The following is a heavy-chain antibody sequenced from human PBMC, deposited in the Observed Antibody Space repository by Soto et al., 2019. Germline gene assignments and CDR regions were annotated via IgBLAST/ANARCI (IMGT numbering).Heavy chain of an antibody. CDR3: AREEGATVANNGFDS. CDR2: IRPDGSEK. CDR1: GFTFRSCW. Sequence: EVQVVESGGGLVQPGGSLRVSCVGSGFTFRSCWMSWVRQAPGKGLEWVANIRPDGSEKYYVDSVKGRFTISRDNAKNSLYLQMSSLRAEDTAVYYCAREEGATVANNGFDSWGQGALVTVSS. D-gene: IGHD4-17*01. J-gene: IGHJ5*01. V-gene: IGHV3-7*03.